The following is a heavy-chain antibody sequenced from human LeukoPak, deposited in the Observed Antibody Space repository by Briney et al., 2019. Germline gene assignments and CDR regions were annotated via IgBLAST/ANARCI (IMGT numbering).Heavy chain of an antibody. CDR1: GGLISSFY. Sequence: PSETLSLTCTVSGGLISSFYWRWIPQPPGRGLEWIGYIYYSGSTNYNPSLKSRVPISVDPPKHQFSLKLRSVTLEARAGYICVEDLHYYSSGTEPWGQGELGSVSS. V-gene: IGHV4-59*01. CDR2: IYYSGST. D-gene: IGHD3-10*01. CDR3: VEDLHYYSSGTEP. J-gene: IGHJ5*01.